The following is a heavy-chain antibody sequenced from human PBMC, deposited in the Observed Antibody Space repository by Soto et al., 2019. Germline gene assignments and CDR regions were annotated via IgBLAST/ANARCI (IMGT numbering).Heavy chain of an antibody. D-gene: IGHD2-8*02. Sequence: GASVKVSCKASGFTFTRSAVQWVRQARGKRLEWIGWIVVGSGNTNYAQKFQESVTITRDMSTSTAYMELSSLRSEDTAVYYCADQSPPRTGAFDIWGQVTLVTVSS. V-gene: IGHV1-58*01. CDR1: GFTFTRSA. CDR2: IVVGSGNT. CDR3: ADQSPPRTGAFDI. J-gene: IGHJ4*02.